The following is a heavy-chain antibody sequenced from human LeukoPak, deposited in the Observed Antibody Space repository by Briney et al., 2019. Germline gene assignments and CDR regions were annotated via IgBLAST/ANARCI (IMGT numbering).Heavy chain of an antibody. D-gene: IGHD3-22*01. CDR3: ARDSSGLY. V-gene: IGHV3-7*01. CDR2: IKEDGSQR. J-gene: IGHJ4*02. Sequence: PGGSLRLSCAASGLTFSNYWMSWVRQAPGKGLEWVANIKEDGSQRYYVDSVKGRFTISRDNAKSSLYLQMNSLRAEDTAVYYCARDSSGLYWGQGTLVTVSS. CDR1: GLTFSNYW.